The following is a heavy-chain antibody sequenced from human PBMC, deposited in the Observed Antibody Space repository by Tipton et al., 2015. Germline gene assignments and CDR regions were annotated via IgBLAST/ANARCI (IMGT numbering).Heavy chain of an antibody. J-gene: IGHJ4*02. D-gene: IGHD3-16*01. V-gene: IGHV4-39*01. CDR3: ARHGFEDSTFDY. CDR1: RGSIRSSTYY. CDR2: TYYSGST. Sequence: TLSLTCTVSRGSIRSSTYYWGWIRRPPGKSLEWIGSTYYSGSTYYNPSLKSRVTISVDTSMDQFSLRLTSVTAADTAVYYCARHGFEDSTFDYWGQGTLVTVSS.